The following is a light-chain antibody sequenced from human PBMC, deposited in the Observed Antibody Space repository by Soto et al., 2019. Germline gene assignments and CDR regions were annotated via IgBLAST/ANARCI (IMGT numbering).Light chain of an antibody. CDR1: QSVFYNSNNKNY. CDR3: QPYNNWPLT. J-gene: IGKJ4*01. V-gene: IGKV4-1*01. Sequence: DIVMTQSPGCLAVSLGERTTLNCKSSQSVFYNSNNKNYLAWYQHKPGQTPRLLIYDTSTRATGVPTRFSGSRSGAEFTLTINSLQSEDFAVYYCQPYNNWPLTFGGGTKVVI. CDR2: DTS.